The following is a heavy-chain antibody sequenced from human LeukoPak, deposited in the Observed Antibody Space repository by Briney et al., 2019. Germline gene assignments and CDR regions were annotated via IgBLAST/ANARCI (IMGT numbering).Heavy chain of an antibody. CDR3: ARGSITMVRGVIIAKGYYFDY. V-gene: IGHV4-30-4*08. CDR1: GGSISSGDYY. Sequence: SETLSLTCTVSGGSISSGDYYWSWIRQPPGKGLEWIGYIYYSGSTYYNPSLKSRVTISVGTSKNHFSLKLSSVTAADTAVYYCARGSITMVRGVIIAKGYYFDYWGQGTLVTVSS. J-gene: IGHJ4*02. D-gene: IGHD3-10*01. CDR2: IYYSGST.